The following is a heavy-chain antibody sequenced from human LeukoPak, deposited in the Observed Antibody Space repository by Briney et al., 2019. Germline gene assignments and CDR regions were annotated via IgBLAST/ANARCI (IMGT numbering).Heavy chain of an antibody. D-gene: IGHD1-26*01. CDR2: IKQDGREK. J-gene: IGHJ4*02. CDR1: GFTFSSYW. V-gene: IGHV3-7*01. Sequence: GGSLTLSCAASGFTFSSYWMTWVRQAPGKGLEWVANIKQDGREKYYVDSVKGRFTISRDNAKNSLYLQMNSLRAEDTAVYYCARHSGTYFDYWGQGTLVTVSS. CDR3: ARHSGTYFDY.